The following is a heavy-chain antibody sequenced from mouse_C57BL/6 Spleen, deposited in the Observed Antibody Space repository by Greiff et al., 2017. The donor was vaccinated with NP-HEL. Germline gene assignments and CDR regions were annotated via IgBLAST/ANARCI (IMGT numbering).Heavy chain of an antibody. D-gene: IGHD1-1*01. CDR3: TTGIDYYGSSYRYFDD. J-gene: IGHJ1*03. Sequence: EVQLQQSGAELVRPGASVKLSCTASGFNIKDDYMHWVKQRPEQGLEWIGWIDPENGDTEYASKFQGKATITADTSSNTAYLQLSSLTSEDTAVYYCTTGIDYYGSSYRYFDDRGTGTTVTVSS. V-gene: IGHV14-4*01. CDR2: IDPENGDT. CDR1: GFNIKDDY.